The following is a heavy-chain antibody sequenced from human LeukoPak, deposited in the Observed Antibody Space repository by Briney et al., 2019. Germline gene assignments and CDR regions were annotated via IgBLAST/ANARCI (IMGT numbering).Heavy chain of an antibody. V-gene: IGHV3-74*01. CDR2: INADGSTT. D-gene: IGHD1-14*01. CDR1: GFTFGNSW. CDR3: VVVVEPPDSDGFDV. Sequence: GGSLRLSCAASGFTFGNSWVHWVRQAPGKGLVWVSLINADGSTTTYADSVKGRFTIPRDNARNTLSLQMNSLTIEDTAVYYCVVVVEPPDSDGFDVWGQGTMITVSS. J-gene: IGHJ3*01.